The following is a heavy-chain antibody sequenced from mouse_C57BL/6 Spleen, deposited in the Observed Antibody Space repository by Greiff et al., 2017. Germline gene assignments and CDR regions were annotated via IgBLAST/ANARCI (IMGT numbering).Heavy chain of an antibody. J-gene: IGHJ2*01. V-gene: IGHV1-54*01. CDR2: INPGSGGT. CDR1: GYAFTNYL. D-gene: IGHD2-4*01. CDR3: ARSAIYYDYDDGY. Sequence: VMLVESGAELVRPGTSVKVSCKASGYAFTNYLIEWVKQRPGQGLEWIGVINPGSGGTNYNEKFKGKATLTADKSSSTAYMQLSSLTSEDSAVYFCARSAIYYDYDDGYWGQGTTLTVSS.